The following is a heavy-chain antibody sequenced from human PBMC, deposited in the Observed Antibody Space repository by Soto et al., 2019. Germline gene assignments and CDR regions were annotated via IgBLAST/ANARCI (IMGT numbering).Heavy chain of an antibody. Sequence: ASVKVSCKASGYTFTGYYMHWVRQPPGQGLEWMGWINPNSGGTNYAQKFQGWVTMTSETSISTAYMELSRLRSDDTAVYYCARKITADPAGYFDYWGQGTLVTVSS. D-gene: IGHD7-27*01. CDR2: INPNSGGT. V-gene: IGHV1-2*04. J-gene: IGHJ4*02. CDR3: ARKITADPAGYFDY. CDR1: GYTFTGYY.